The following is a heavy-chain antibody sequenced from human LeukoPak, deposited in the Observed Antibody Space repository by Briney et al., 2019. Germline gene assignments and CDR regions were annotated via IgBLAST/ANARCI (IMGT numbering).Heavy chain of an antibody. Sequence: TSETLSLTCTVSGGSINSYYWNWIRQPPGKGLEWIGYINYSGSTNYNPSLKSRVTISVDTSKNQFSLKLSSVTAADTAVYYCARDQGYAAYWGQGTKVTVSS. V-gene: IGHV4-59*01. CDR1: GGSINSYY. CDR3: ARDQGYAAY. D-gene: IGHD5-12*01. CDR2: INYSGST. J-gene: IGHJ3*01.